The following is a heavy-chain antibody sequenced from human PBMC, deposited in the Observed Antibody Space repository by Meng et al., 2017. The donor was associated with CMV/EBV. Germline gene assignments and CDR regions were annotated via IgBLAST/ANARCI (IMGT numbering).Heavy chain of an antibody. V-gene: IGHV1-18*01. D-gene: IGHD4/OR15-4a*01. Sequence: ASVKVSCKASGYTFTSYGISWVRQAPGQGLEWMGWISAYNGNTNYAQKLQGRVTMTTDTSTSTAYMELSSLRSEDTAVYYCARRVTMAGNWFDPWGQGTLVTVSS. J-gene: IGHJ5*02. CDR1: GYTFTSYG. CDR3: ARRVTMAGNWFDP. CDR2: ISAYNGNT.